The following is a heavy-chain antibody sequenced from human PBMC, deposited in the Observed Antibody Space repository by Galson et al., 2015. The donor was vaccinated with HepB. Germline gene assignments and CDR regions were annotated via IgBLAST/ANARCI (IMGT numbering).Heavy chain of an antibody. CDR3: AKTLGFCSTTSCFDYGMDV. Sequence: SLRLSCAASGFTFNTYAMSWVRQAPGKGLEWVSAISATGGTTHYAESVKGRFTISRDNSKNTLYLQMNSLRAEDTAVYYCAKTLGFCSTTSCFDYGMDVWGQGTTVTVSS. J-gene: IGHJ6*02. CDR2: ISATGGTT. V-gene: IGHV3-23*01. D-gene: IGHD2-2*01. CDR1: GFTFNTYA.